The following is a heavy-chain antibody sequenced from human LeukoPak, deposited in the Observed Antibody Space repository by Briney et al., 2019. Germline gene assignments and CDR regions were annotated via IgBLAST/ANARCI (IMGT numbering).Heavy chain of an antibody. CDR3: AGTGTGYFDC. Sequence: HPGGSLRLSCAASGFTFSSYNMNWVRQAPGKGLEWVSYISSSSSTIYYADSVKGRFTISRDNAKNSLYLQMDSLRDEDTAVYYCAGTGTGYFDCWGQGTLVTVSS. J-gene: IGHJ4*02. CDR2: ISSSSSTI. V-gene: IGHV3-48*02. CDR1: GFTFSSYN. D-gene: IGHD3/OR15-3a*01.